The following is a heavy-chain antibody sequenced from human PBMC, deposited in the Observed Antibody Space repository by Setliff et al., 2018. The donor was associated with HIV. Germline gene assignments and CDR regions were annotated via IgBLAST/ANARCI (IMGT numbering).Heavy chain of an antibody. J-gene: IGHJ6*02. CDR1: GYTFTDYF. Sequence: ASVKVSCKASGYTFTDYFIHWVRQAPGQGLEWMGRINPSRHNTIYAQNFQGRVTMTRDASINAAYMELRGLRSDDTAVYYCARNFGLSPSGKYYYYYGMDIWGQGTTVTVSS. CDR3: ARNFGLSPSGKYYYYYGMDI. D-gene: IGHD3-10*01. CDR2: INPSRHNT. V-gene: IGHV1-2*06.